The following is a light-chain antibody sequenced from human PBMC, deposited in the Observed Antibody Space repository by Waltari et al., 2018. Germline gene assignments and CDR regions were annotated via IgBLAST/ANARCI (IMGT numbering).Light chain of an antibody. V-gene: IGLV1-44*01. CDR3: AVWDDSLNGWM. CDR2: KNE. J-gene: IGLJ3*02. CDR1: SSNIGSKT. Sequence: QSVVTQSPSASGPPGQRVTISCSGSSSNIGSKTVNWYQHLPGTAPKLLNHKNEPRPSGVPDRCSGSRSDTSASLAISGLQSEEEAEYYCAVWDDSLNGWMFGGGTKLTVL.